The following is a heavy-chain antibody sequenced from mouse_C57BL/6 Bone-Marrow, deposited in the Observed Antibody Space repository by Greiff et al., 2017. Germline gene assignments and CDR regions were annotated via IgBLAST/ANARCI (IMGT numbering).Heavy chain of an antibody. CDR3: VRSDYYGSRTWYFDV. J-gene: IGHJ1*03. CDR2: IHPNSGST. CDR1: GYTFTSYW. Sequence: QVQLKQPGAELVKPGASVKLSCKASGYTFTSYWMHWVKQRPGQGLEWIGMIHPNSGSTNYNEKFKSKATLTVDKSSSTAYMQLSSLTSEDSAVYYCVRSDYYGSRTWYFDVWGTGTTVTVSS. D-gene: IGHD1-1*01. V-gene: IGHV1-64*01.